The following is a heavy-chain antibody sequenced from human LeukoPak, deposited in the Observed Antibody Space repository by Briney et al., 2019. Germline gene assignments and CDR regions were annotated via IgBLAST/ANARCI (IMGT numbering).Heavy chain of an antibody. CDR3: ARDLNDSSGYYLGIFDY. Sequence: GSLSLSCAASGFTFSSYGMHWVRQAPGKGLEWVAVIWYDGSNKYYADSVKGRFTISRDNSKNTLYLQMNSLRAEDTAVYYCARDLNDSSGYYLGIFDYWGQGTLVTVSS. J-gene: IGHJ4*02. CDR2: IWYDGSNK. V-gene: IGHV3-33*01. D-gene: IGHD3-22*01. CDR1: GFTFSSYG.